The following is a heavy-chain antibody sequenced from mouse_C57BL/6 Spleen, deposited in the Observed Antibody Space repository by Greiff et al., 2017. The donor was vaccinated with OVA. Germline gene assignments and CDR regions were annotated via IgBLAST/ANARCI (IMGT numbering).Heavy chain of an antibody. J-gene: IGHJ1*03. D-gene: IGHD1-1*01. Sequence: EVQLVESGGGLVQPGGSLKLSCAASGFTFSDYYMYWVRQTPEKRLEWVAYISNGGGSTYYPDTVKGRFTISRDNAKNTLYLQMSRLKSEDTAMYYCARQGYYYGSSYWYFDVWGTGTTVTVSS. CDR1: GFTFSDYY. CDR2: ISNGGGST. V-gene: IGHV5-12*01. CDR3: ARQGYYYGSSYWYFDV.